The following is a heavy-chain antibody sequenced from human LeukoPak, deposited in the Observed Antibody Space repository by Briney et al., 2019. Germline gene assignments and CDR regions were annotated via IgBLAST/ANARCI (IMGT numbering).Heavy chain of an antibody. CDR3: ARDMEAKYDLAVAGTGITNYAFDI. J-gene: IGHJ3*02. Sequence: PGGSLRLSCAASGFTFSSYWMHWVRQAPGKGLVWVSRINSDGSSTSYADSVKGRFTISRDNAKNSLYLQMNSLRAEDTAVYYCARDMEAKYDLAVAGTGITNYAFDIWGQGTMVTVSS. CDR1: GFTFSSYW. CDR2: INSDGSST. V-gene: IGHV3-74*01. D-gene: IGHD6-19*01.